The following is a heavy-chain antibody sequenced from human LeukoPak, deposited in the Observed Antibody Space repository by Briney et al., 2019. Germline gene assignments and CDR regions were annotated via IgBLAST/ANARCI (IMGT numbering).Heavy chain of an antibody. D-gene: IGHD3-22*01. V-gene: IGHV1-2*02. J-gene: IGHJ4*02. Sequence: ASVKVSCKASGYSFTSYGISWVRQAPGQGLEWMGWINPNSGGTNYAQKFQGRVTMTRDTSISTAYTELSRLRSDDTAVYYCARDAEYYYDSSGLGDYWGQGTLVTVSS. CDR1: GYSFTSYG. CDR3: ARDAEYYYDSSGLGDY. CDR2: INPNSGGT.